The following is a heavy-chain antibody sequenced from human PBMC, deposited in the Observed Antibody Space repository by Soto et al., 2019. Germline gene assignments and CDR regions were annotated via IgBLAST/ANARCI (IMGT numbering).Heavy chain of an antibody. Sequence: SETLSLTCTVSGGSISSDNFFWSWIRRPPGEGLEWIGYIYYRGSTYYNPSLESRLTLLVDTSKNQFSLKLRSVTAADTAVYYCARVAIACPSSSCYNHYYYSLDVWGQGTTVTVSS. CDR2: IYYRGST. V-gene: IGHV4-30-4*01. D-gene: IGHD2-2*02. CDR3: ARVAIACPSSSCYNHYYYSLDV. J-gene: IGHJ6*02. CDR1: GGSISSDNFF.